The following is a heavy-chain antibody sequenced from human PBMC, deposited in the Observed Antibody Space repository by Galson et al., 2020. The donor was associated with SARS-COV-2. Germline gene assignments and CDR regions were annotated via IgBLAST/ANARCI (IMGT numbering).Heavy chain of an antibody. CDR2: IWYDGSNK. Sequence: GGSLRLSCAASGFTFSSYGMHWVRQAPGKGLEWVAVIWYDGSNKYYADSVKGRFTISRENAKNSLYLQMNSLRAGDTAVYYCARGRSTSYGLGYYYYVDVWGKGTTVTVSS. D-gene: IGHD2-2*01. J-gene: IGHJ6*03. CDR3: ARGRSTSYGLGYYYYVDV. V-gene: IGHV3-33*01. CDR1: GFTFSSYG.